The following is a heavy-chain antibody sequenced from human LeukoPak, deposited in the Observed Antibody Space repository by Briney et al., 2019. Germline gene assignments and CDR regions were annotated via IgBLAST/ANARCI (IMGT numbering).Heavy chain of an antibody. D-gene: IGHD2-2*01. CDR1: GGSISSGGSS. J-gene: IGHJ6*02. V-gene: IGHV4-30-2*01. CDR3: ARGGDYCSSTSCYNYGMDV. Sequence: SQTLSLTCAVSGGSISSGGSSWSWIRQPPGKGLEWLGYIYHSGSTYYNPSLKSRVTISVDRSKNQFSLKLSSVTAADTAVYYCARGGDYCSSTSCYNYGMDVWGQGTTVTVSS. CDR2: IYHSGST.